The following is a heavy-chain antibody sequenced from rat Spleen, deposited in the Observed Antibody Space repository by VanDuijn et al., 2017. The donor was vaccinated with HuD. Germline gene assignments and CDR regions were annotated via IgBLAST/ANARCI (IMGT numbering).Heavy chain of an antibody. V-gene: IGHV5-20*01. Sequence: EVQLVESGGGLVQPGRSMKLSCAASGFTFSNYDMAWVRQAPTKGLEWVASISYDGSSTYYRDSVKGRFTISRDDAKSTLYLQMDSLRSEDTATYYCTTGADWGQGVMVTVSS. CDR3: TTGAD. J-gene: IGHJ2*01. CDR2: ISYDGSST. CDR1: GFTFSNYD.